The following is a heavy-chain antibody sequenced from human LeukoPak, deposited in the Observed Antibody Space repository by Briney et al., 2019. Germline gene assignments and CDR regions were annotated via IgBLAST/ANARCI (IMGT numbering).Heavy chain of an antibody. J-gene: IGHJ4*02. CDR1: GSTFSNSE. Sequence: GGSLRLSCAASGSTFSNSEMNWVRQAPGKGLEWVSYISRSGGTLYYADSVKGRFTISRDNTKNLLYLQMNSLRAEDTAVYYCAKGQNSHFDYWGQGTLVTVSS. CDR3: AKGQNSHFDY. V-gene: IGHV3-48*03. D-gene: IGHD2/OR15-2a*01. CDR2: ISRSGGTL.